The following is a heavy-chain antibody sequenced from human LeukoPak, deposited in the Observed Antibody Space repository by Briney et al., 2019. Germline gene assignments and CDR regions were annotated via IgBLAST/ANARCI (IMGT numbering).Heavy chain of an antibody. Sequence: PSETLSLTCTVSGGSISSGDYYWSWIRQPPGKGLEWIGYIYYSGSTYHNPSLKSRATISVDTSKNQFSLKLSSVTAADTAVYYCARAGIVLMDNWGQGTLVTVSS. CDR3: ARAGIVLMDN. CDR2: IYYSGST. D-gene: IGHD2-8*01. CDR1: GGSISSGDYY. J-gene: IGHJ4*02. V-gene: IGHV4-30-4*08.